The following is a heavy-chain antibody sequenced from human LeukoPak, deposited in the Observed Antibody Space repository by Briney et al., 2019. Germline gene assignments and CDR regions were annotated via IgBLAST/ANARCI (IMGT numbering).Heavy chain of an antibody. V-gene: IGHV4-34*01. CDR1: GGSFSDYY. Sequence: PSETLSLTCAVYGGSFSDYYWSWIRQPPGKGLEWIGEINHSGSTNYNPSLKSRVTISVDTSKNQFSLKLSSVTAADTAVYYCARHFPKVMATPFDYWGQGTLVTVSS. CDR3: ARHFPKVMATPFDY. D-gene: IGHD5-24*01. CDR2: INHSGST. J-gene: IGHJ4*02.